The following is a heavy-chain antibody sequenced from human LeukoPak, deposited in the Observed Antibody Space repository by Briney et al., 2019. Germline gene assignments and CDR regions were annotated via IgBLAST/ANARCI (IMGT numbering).Heavy chain of an antibody. Sequence: SETLSLTCAVSGGSISSNSYYWGWIRQPPGKGLEWIGSIYYSGSTYYNPSLKSRVTISVDTSKNQFSLKLSSVTAADTAVYYCARTDDYGDYGPHYFDYWGQGTLVTVSS. CDR3: ARTDDYGDYGPHYFDY. J-gene: IGHJ4*02. V-gene: IGHV4-39*01. D-gene: IGHD4-17*01. CDR1: GGSISSNSYY. CDR2: IYYSGST.